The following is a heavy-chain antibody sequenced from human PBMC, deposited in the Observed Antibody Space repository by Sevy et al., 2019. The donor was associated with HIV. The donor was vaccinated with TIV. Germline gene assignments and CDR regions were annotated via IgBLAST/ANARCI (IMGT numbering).Heavy chain of an antibody. Sequence: GGSLRLSCAASGFTLEDYALHWVRQVPGKGLEWVSGISWNSGRIGYADSVKGRFTISRDNAKNSLYLQMNSLRAEDTAFYYCAKDSYYDSSGYFDAWGQGTLVTVSS. CDR2: ISWNSGRI. J-gene: IGHJ4*02. D-gene: IGHD3-22*01. V-gene: IGHV3-9*01. CDR1: GFTLEDYA. CDR3: AKDSYYDSSGYFDA.